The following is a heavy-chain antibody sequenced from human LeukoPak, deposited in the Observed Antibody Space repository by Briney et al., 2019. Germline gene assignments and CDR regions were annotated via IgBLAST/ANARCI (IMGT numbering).Heavy chain of an antibody. CDR1: GFTFGNYW. V-gene: IGHV3-74*01. J-gene: IGHJ4*02. Sequence: GGSLRLSCAASGFTFGNYWMHWVRQAPGKGLVWVSRINSDGRSISYADSVKGRFTISRDNAKNSLYLQMNSLRAQDTAVYYCARLGWGNYFDYWGQGTLVTVSS. D-gene: IGHD2-15*01. CDR3: ARLGWGNYFDY. CDR2: INSDGRSI.